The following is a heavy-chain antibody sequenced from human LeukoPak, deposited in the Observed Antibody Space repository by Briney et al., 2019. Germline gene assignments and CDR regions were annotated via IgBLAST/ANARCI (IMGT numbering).Heavy chain of an antibody. CDR2: IYTSGST. V-gene: IGHV4-4*07. CDR1: GGSISSYY. Sequence: SETLSLTCTVSGGSISSYYWSWIRQPAGKGLEWIGRIYTSGSTNYNPSLKSRVTMSVDTSKNQFSLKLSSVTAADTAMYYCARYSYGHYYYYMDVWGKGTTVTVSS. D-gene: IGHD5-18*01. J-gene: IGHJ6*03. CDR3: ARYSYGHYYYYMDV.